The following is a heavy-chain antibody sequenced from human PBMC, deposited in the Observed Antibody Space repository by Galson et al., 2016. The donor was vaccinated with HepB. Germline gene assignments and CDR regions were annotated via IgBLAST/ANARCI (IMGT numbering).Heavy chain of an antibody. CDR1: GFTFISYA. CDR3: AKAGRYNWKYGDFRLDY. CDR2: ITGCSGST. V-gene: IGHV3-23*01. J-gene: IGHJ4*02. D-gene: IGHD1-7*01. Sequence: SLRLSCAASGFTFISYAMSWVRQAPGKGLEWVSAITGCSGSTYYTDSVKGRFTISRDNSKNTLYLQMNSLSDEDTAVYSCAKAGRYNWKYGDFRLDYWGQGTLVTVSS.